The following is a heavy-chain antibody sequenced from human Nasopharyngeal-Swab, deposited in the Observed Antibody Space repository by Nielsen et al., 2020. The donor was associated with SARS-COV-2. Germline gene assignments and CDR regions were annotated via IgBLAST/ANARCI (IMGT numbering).Heavy chain of an antibody. V-gene: IGHV3-30*04. CDR3: ARDGPSTYYYYGMDV. CDR2: ISYDGSNK. D-gene: IGHD5/OR15-5a*01. J-gene: IGHJ6*02. CDR1: GFTFSSYA. Sequence: GESLKISCAASGFTFSSYAMSWVRQAPGKGLEWVAVISYDGSNKYYADSVKGRFTIPRDNSKNTLYLQMNSLRAEDTAVYYCARDGPSTYYYYGMDVWGQGTTVTVSS.